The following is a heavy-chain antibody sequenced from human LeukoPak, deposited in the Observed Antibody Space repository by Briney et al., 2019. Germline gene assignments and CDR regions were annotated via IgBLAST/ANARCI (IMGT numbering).Heavy chain of an antibody. D-gene: IGHD6-13*01. V-gene: IGHV4-59*08. Sequence: SETLSLTCTVSGGSISNYYWNWIRQPPGKGLEWIGYIYYSGSTNYNPSLKSRVTISVDTSKNQFSLNLTSVTAADTAVYYCARHTTDIADWGQGTLVTVSS. CDR3: ARHTTDIAD. CDR2: IYYSGST. CDR1: GGSISNYY. J-gene: IGHJ4*02.